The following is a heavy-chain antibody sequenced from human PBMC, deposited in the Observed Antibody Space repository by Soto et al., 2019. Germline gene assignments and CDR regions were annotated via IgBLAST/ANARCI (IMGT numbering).Heavy chain of an antibody. CDR3: ARADYYGSGSLLAFDI. CDR2: IYYSGST. CDR1: GGSISSGDYY. D-gene: IGHD3-10*01. J-gene: IGHJ3*02. Sequence: QVQLQESGPGLVKPSQTLSLTCTVSGGSISSGDYYWSWIRQPPGKGLEWIGYIYYSGSTYYNPSLKSRVTISVDTSKNQFSLKLSSVTAADTAVYYCARADYYGSGSLLAFDIWGQGTMVTVSS. V-gene: IGHV4-30-4*01.